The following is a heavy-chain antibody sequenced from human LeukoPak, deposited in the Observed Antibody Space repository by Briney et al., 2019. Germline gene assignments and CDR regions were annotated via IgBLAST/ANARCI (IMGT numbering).Heavy chain of an antibody. J-gene: IGHJ6*02. CDR3: ARGFYKTAARDGYNFLNWGSNYYYGMDV. CDR2: IYYSGST. V-gene: IGHV4-30-4*01. Sequence: SQTLSLTCTVSGGSISSGGYYWSWIRQPPGKGLEWIGYIYYSGSTYYNPSLKSRVTISVDTSKNQFSLKLSSVTAADTAVYYCARGFYKTAARDGYNFLNWGSNYYYGMDVWGQGTTVTVSS. D-gene: IGHD5-24*01. CDR1: GGSISSGGYY.